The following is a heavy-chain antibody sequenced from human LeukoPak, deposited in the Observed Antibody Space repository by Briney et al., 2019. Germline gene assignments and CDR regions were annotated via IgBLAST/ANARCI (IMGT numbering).Heavy chain of an antibody. CDR3: ARDSTYSSGSRFYDRFDY. J-gene: IGHJ4*02. CDR1: GFTFSSYS. D-gene: IGHD2-15*01. V-gene: IGHV3-7*03. Sequence: GGSLRLSCAASGFTFSSYSMNWVRQAPGKGLEWVANINRNGSQRNHVDSVKGRFTISRDNAKNSLYLQMDSLTAEDTAVYYCARDSTYSSGSRFYDRFDYWGQGTLVTVSP. CDR2: INRNGSQR.